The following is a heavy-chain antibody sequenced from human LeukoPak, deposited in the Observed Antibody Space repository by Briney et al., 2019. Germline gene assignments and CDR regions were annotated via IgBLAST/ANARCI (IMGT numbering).Heavy chain of an antibody. Sequence: SVKVSCKASGGTFSSYAISWVRQAPGQGLEWMGGIIPIFGTANYAQKFQGRVTITTDESTSTAYMELSSLRSEDTAVYYCARNWDSYDSSGYYYGGYWGQGTLVTVSS. D-gene: IGHD3-22*01. V-gene: IGHV1-69*05. J-gene: IGHJ4*02. CDR3: ARNWDSYDSSGYYYGGY. CDR1: GGTFSSYA. CDR2: IIPIFGTA.